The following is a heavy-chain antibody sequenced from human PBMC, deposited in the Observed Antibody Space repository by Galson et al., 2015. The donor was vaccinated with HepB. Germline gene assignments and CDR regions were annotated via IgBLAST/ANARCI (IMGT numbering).Heavy chain of an antibody. J-gene: IGHJ6*02. CDR2: INPNTGGT. CDR1: GYVFTAYY. V-gene: IGHV1-2*04. Sequence: SVKVSCKASGYVFTAYYIHWVRQAPGEGLEWMGRINPNTGGTNYAHNFQGWVTLTRDTSISTAYMEVNRLRSDDTAVYYCARDAAGGLDYGLDVWGQGTTVTVSS. D-gene: IGHD3/OR15-3a*01. CDR3: ARDAAGGLDYGLDV.